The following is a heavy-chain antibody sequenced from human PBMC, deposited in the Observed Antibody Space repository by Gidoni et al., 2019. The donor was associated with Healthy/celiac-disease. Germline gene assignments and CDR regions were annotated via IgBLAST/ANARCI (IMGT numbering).Heavy chain of an antibody. Sequence: QVQLVESGGGVVQPGRSLRLSCAASGSPFSSYTMHWVRQAPGKGLEWVAVISYDGSNKYYADSVKGRFTISRDNSKNTLYLQMNSLRAEDTAVYFCARGAAAGLFSYYYMDVWGKGTTVTVSS. CDR2: ISYDGSNK. J-gene: IGHJ6*03. CDR3: ARGAAAGLFSYYYMDV. V-gene: IGHV3-30*04. CDR1: GSPFSSYT. D-gene: IGHD6-13*01.